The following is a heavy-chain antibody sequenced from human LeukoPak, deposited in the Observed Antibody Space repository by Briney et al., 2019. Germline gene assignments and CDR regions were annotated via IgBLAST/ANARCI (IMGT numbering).Heavy chain of an antibody. CDR2: IYYSGST. D-gene: IGHD3-9*01. CDR3: ARHVPLAALSGYNDAFDI. J-gene: IGHJ3*02. V-gene: IGHV4-39*01. CDR1: GGSISSSSYY. Sequence: SSETLSLTCTVSGGSISSSSYYWGWIRQPPGKGLEWIGSIYYSGSTYYNPSLKSRVTISVDTSKNQFSLKLSSVTAADTAVYYCARHVPLAALSGYNDAFDIWGQGTMVTVSS.